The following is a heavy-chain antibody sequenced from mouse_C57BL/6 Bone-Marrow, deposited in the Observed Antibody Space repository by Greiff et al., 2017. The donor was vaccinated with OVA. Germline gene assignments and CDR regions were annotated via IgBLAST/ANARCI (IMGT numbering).Heavy chain of an antibody. J-gene: IGHJ3*01. V-gene: IGHV1-15*01. D-gene: IGHD3-2*02. Sequence: VKLMESGAELVRPGASVTLSCKASGYTFTDYEMHWVKQTPVHGLEWIGAIDPETGGTAYNQKFKGKAILTADKSSSTAYMELRSLTSEDSAVYYCTRRSSGYGAWFAYWGQGTLVTVSA. CDR2: IDPETGGT. CDR3: TRRSSGYGAWFAY. CDR1: GYTFTDYE.